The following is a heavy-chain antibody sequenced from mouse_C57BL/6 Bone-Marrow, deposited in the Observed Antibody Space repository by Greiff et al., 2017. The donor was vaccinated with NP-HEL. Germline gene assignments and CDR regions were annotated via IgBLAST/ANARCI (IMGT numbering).Heavy chain of an antibody. CDR2: ISSGGDYI. CDR3: TREGALFAY. J-gene: IGHJ3*01. V-gene: IGHV5-9-1*02. Sequence: EVKVVESGEGLVKPGGSLKLSCAASGFTFSSYAMSWVRQTPEKRLEWVAYISSGGDYIYYADTVKGRFTISRDNARNTLYLQMSSLKSEDTAMYYCTREGALFAYWGQGTLVTVSA. CDR1: GFTFSSYA.